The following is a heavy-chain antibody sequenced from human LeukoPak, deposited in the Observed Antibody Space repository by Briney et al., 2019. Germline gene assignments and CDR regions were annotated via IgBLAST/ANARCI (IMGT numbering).Heavy chain of an antibody. V-gene: IGHV4-59*08. J-gene: IGHJ5*02. CDR3: ARYDSGGTGNWFDP. Sequence: SETLSLTCAVYGGSFSGYYWSWIRQPPGKGLEWIGYIYYSGSTNYNPSLKSRVTISVDTSKNQFSLKLSSVTAADTAVYYCARYDSGGTGNWFDPWGQGTLVTVSS. D-gene: IGHD3-22*01. CDR2: IYYSGST. CDR1: GGSFSGYY.